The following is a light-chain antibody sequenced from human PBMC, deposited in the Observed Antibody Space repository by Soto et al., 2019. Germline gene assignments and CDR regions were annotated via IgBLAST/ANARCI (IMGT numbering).Light chain of an antibody. CDR2: AAS. Sequence: DIQLTQSPSFLSASVGDTVTITCRASQAISTSLAWYRQKSGMAPELLIYAASTLHSGVPYRFSGGGSGTDFTLTISGLQPEDFATYSCPQVNDYHFTFGGGTKVEIK. J-gene: IGKJ4*01. V-gene: IGKV1-9*01. CDR3: PQVNDYHFT. CDR1: QAISTS.